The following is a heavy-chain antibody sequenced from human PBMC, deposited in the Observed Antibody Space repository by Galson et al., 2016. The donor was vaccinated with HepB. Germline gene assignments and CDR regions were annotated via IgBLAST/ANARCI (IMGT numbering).Heavy chain of an antibody. V-gene: IGHV3-30*04. D-gene: IGHD3/OR15-3a*01. Sequence: SLRLSCAASGFSFSSYAMHWVRQAPGKGLEWVAVISYDGSEKNYADSVKGRFTVSRDNSKNTVYVQMNSLRVEDTAVYYCARSGSWDFWTGYLYHFDYWGQGTLVTVSS. J-gene: IGHJ4*02. CDR1: GFSFSSYA. CDR3: ARSGSWDFWTGYLYHFDY. CDR2: ISYDGSEK.